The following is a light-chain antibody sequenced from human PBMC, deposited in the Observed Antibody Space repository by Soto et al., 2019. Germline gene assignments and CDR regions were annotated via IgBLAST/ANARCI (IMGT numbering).Light chain of an antibody. J-gene: IGKJ1*01. CDR2: GAS. Sequence: IVMTQYPATLSLSPWGRATLSCMASRNVGSKLAWYMQKPGQSPRLLISGASTRAADFTARFSGSGSGTEFILTISSMQSEDFAFYYCKKYDDWQWTLGNGTTVDIK. CDR1: RNVGSK. CDR3: KKYDDWQWT. V-gene: IGKV3-15*01.